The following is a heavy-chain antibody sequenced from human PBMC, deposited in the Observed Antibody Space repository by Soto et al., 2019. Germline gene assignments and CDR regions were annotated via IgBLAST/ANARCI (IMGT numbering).Heavy chain of an antibody. CDR2: IRVGGGDT. CDR1: GFTFSSSA. J-gene: IGHJ5*02. CDR3: AKCSVGTVRTSGWCNWFDP. Sequence: EVRLLESGGGLAQPGGSRRLSCAASGFTFSSSAMNWVRQAPGKGLEWVSSIRVGGGDTFYADSVRGRFTVSRDISRNTLSLQTNSLRPEDPAIYYCAKCSVGTVRTSGWCNWFDPWGQGTLVTVSS. V-gene: IGHV3-23*01. D-gene: IGHD6-19*01.